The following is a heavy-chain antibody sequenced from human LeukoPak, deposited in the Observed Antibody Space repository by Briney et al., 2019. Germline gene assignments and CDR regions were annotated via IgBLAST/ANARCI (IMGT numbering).Heavy chain of an antibody. V-gene: IGHV4-30-4*08. CDR2: IYYSGST. D-gene: IGHD3-22*01. CDR1: GGSISSGGYS. CDR3: ARDLAYDSSGYYYAPTYGMDV. Sequence: PSQTLSLTCAVSGGSISSGGYSWSWIRQPPGKGLEWIGYIYYSGSTYYNPSLKSRVTISVDTSKNQFSLKLSSVTAADTAVYYCARDLAYDSSGYYYAPTYGMDVWGQGTTVTVSS. J-gene: IGHJ6*02.